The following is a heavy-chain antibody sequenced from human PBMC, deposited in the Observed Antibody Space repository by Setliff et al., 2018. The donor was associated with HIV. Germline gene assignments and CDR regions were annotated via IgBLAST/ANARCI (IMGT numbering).Heavy chain of an antibody. CDR2: IKEDGSVK. V-gene: IGHV3-7*03. D-gene: IGHD2-8*01. CDR3: VRDRPNWYANSGIFDQ. CDR1: GFNINTYW. Sequence: GGSLRLSCAASGFNINTYWMGWVRQGPGKGLEWVANIKEDGSVKNYVDSARGRFIISRDNAEKSLLLHMSSLRADDSAVYYCVRDRPNWYANSGIFDQWGQGTLVTVSS. J-gene: IGHJ4*02.